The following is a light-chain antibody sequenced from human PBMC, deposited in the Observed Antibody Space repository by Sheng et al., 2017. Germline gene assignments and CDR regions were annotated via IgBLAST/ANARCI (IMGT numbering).Light chain of an antibody. Sequence: IVLTQSPGTLSLSPGERATFSCRGSQSVSGNSLAWYQHKLGQPPRLLIYAASNRTSGVPDRFNGSGSGTDFTLSITRVEPEDFAQYFCQQYGSSPETFGQGTEGGIQT. CDR3: QQYGSSPET. CDR1: QSVSGNS. CDR2: AAS. V-gene: IGKV3-20*01. J-gene: IGKJ1*01.